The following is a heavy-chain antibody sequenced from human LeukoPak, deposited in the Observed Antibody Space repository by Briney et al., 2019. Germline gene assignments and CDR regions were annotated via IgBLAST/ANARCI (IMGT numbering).Heavy chain of an antibody. D-gene: IGHD3-22*01. CDR1: GFRFSDYI. J-gene: IGHJ3*02. V-gene: IGHV3-72*01. CDR3: SRDGTEGDNSAFDI. CDR2: IRRKRNGYTT. Sequence: GGSLRLSCAASGFRFSDYILHWVRQAPGKGLEWVGRIRRKRNGYTTEYAASVKGRFTISRDDLKKSLDLHMTSLKTDDTAVYYCSRDGTEGDNSAFDIWGQGTMVTVSS.